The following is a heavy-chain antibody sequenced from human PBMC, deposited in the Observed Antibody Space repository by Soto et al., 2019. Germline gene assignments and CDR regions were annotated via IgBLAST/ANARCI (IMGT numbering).Heavy chain of an antibody. CDR2: ITPMFGRA. D-gene: IGHD6-6*01. V-gene: IGHV1-69*01. Sequence: VQLEQSETEVRKPGSSVKLSCKTSGDSFNDYAISWVRQAPGQGLEWMGGITPMFGRATYAQKFQGRVWITADESTSTVYMDLSSLRSEDTAVYYCAREATHFDYTSSHYGMDVWGQGTAVTVSS. J-gene: IGHJ6*02. CDR3: AREATHFDYTSSHYGMDV. CDR1: GDSFNDYA.